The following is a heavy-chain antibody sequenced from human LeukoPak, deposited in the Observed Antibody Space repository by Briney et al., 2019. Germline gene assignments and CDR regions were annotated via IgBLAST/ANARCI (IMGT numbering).Heavy chain of an antibody. CDR2: ISAYNGNT. Sequence: ASVKVSCKASGYTFTSYGISWVRQAPGQGLEWMGWISAYNGNTNYAQKFQERVTITRDMSTSTAYMELSSLRSEDTAVYYCAADPNILTGYYGGDYWGQGTLVTVSS. CDR3: AADPNILTGYYGGDY. CDR1: GYTFTSYG. D-gene: IGHD3-9*01. V-gene: IGHV1-18*01. J-gene: IGHJ4*02.